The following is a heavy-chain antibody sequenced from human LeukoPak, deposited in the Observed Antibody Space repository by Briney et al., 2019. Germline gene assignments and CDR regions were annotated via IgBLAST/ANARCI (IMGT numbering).Heavy chain of an antibody. D-gene: IGHD3-3*01. Sequence: KPGESLKISSKGSGYSFTSYWIGWVRQMPGKGLEWMGIIYPGDSDTRYSPSFQGQVTISADKSISTAYLQWSSLKASDTAMYYCARRGIGFIDFWGGSNWLDPWGQGTLVTVSS. V-gene: IGHV5-51*03. CDR2: IYPGDSDT. CDR1: GYSFTSYW. CDR3: ARRGIGFIDFWGGSNWLDP. J-gene: IGHJ5*02.